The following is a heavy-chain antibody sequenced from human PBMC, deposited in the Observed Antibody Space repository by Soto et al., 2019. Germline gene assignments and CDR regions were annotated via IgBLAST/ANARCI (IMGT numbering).Heavy chain of an antibody. CDR1: GFTFSSYA. V-gene: IGHV3-30-3*01. D-gene: IGHD3-3*01. CDR2: ISYDGSNK. CDR3: ARDRAYDVWSGYLPYYYGMDV. J-gene: IGHJ6*02. Sequence: QVQLVESGGGVVQPGRSLRLSCAASGFTFSSYAMHWVRQAPGKGLEWVAVISYDGSNKYYADSVKGRFTISRDNSKNTLYLEMNSLRAEDTAVYYCARDRAYDVWSGYLPYYYGMDVWGQGTTVTVSS.